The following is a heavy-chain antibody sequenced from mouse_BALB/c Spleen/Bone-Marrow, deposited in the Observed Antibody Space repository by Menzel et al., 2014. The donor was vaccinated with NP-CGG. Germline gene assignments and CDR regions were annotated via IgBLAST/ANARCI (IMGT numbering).Heavy chain of an antibody. J-gene: IGHJ2*01. CDR3: ARHHRYAYYFDY. CDR1: GYAVTNSC. D-gene: IGHD2-14*01. Sequence: QLPQSGSLLLRPGASANVSCSYSGYAVTNSCLHWSLHRSGHALEWIGEIQPNSGNTNYNEKFKGKATLTVDTSSSTAYVDLSSLTSEDSAVYYCARHHRYAYYFDYWGQGTTLTVSS. CDR2: IQPNSGNT. V-gene: IGHV1S130*01.